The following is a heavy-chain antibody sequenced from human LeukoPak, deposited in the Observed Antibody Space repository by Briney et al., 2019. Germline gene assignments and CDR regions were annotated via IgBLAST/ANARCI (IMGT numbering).Heavy chain of an antibody. D-gene: IGHD3-9*01. J-gene: IGHJ4*02. CDR1: GGSISSYY. CDR2: IYYSGST. CDR3: ARHPSWGYFDWDRPYYFDY. V-gene: IGHV4-59*08. Sequence: PSETLSLTCTVSGGSISSYYWSWIRQPPGKGLEWIGYIYYSGSTNYSPSLKSRVTISVDTSKNQFSLKLSSVTAADTAVYYCARHPSWGYFDWDRPYYFDYWGQGTLITVSS.